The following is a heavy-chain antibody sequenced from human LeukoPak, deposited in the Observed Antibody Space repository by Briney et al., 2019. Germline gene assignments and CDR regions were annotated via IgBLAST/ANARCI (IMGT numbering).Heavy chain of an antibody. J-gene: IGHJ3*02. D-gene: IGHD2-21*02. CDR1: GFTFSSYW. V-gene: IGHV3-7*01. CDR3: ARIVVVVTAIGLDAFDI. CDR2: IKQDGSEK. Sequence: PGGSLRLSCAASGFTFSSYWMSWVRQAPGKGVEGVANIKQDGSEKYYVDSVKGRFTISRDNAKNSLYLQMNSLRAEDTAVYYCARIVVVVTAIGLDAFDIWGQGTMVTVSS.